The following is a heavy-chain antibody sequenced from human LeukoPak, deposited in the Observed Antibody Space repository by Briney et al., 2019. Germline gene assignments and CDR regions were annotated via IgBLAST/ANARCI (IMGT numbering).Heavy chain of an antibody. Sequence: GASVKVSCKASGYIFTSRGITWVRQAPGQGLEWMGWISAYNGNTNYAQNVQGRVTVTRNTSTSTAYMELRSLRFDDTAVYYRARGLPGAGVEGTTRGMDVWGQGTTVTVSS. CDR3: ARGLPGAGVEGTTRGMDV. CDR1: GYIFTSRG. CDR2: ISAYNGNT. V-gene: IGHV1-18*01. D-gene: IGHD3-3*01. J-gene: IGHJ6*02.